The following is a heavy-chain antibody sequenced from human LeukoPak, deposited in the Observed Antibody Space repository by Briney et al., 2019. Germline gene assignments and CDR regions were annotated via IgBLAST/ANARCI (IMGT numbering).Heavy chain of an antibody. CDR1: GFMFSSYW. J-gene: IGHJ4*02. CDR2: INQDGSEK. CDR3: ARDTAGGDH. D-gene: IGHD5-18*01. Sequence: GGSLRLSCAASGFMFSSYWMSWVRQAPGKGLEWVANINQDGSEKYYVDSVKGRFTISRDNAKNSLYLQMNSLRAEDTAVYYCARDTAGGDHWGQGTLVTVSS. V-gene: IGHV3-7*03.